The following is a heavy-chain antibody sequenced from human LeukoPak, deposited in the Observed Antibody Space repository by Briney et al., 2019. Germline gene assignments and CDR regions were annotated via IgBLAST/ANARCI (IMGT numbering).Heavy chain of an antibody. D-gene: IGHD6-13*01. CDR3: ARGRRGIAATMDV. CDR1: GFTVSSNY. J-gene: IGHJ6*03. V-gene: IGHV3-53*01. CDR2: IYSGGST. Sequence: PGGSLRLSCAASGFTVSSNYMSWVRQAPGKGLEWVSVIYSGGSTYYADSVKGRFTISRDNSKNTLYLQMNSLRAEDTAVYYCARGRRGIAATMDVWGKGTTVTVSS.